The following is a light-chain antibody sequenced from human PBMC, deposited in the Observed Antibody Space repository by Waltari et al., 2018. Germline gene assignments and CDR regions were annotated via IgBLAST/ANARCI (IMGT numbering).Light chain of an antibody. Sequence: QSALTQPASVSRSPGQSITISCPGSSSDVRVSNSFSWYQQNPGKAPKLMIYDVTKRPSGVSDRFSGSKSGNTASLTISGLQAEDEADYYCCAYTTSSAWVFGGGTKLTVL. J-gene: IGLJ3*02. CDR1: SSDVRVSNS. CDR2: DVT. CDR3: CAYTTSSAWV. V-gene: IGLV2-14*01.